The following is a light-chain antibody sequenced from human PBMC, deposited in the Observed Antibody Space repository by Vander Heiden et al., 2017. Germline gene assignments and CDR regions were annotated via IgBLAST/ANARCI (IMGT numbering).Light chain of an antibody. Sequence: ENVLTQSPATMSLSPGETATLSCRASQSVSSYLAWYQQKPGQAPRLLIYDASNRATSIPARFSGSRSGTDYTLPISSIAPEDFAVYYCRQHSYWPYTFGQGTKLEIK. J-gene: IGKJ2*01. CDR1: QSVSSY. V-gene: IGKV3-11*01. CDR2: DAS. CDR3: RQHSYWPYT.